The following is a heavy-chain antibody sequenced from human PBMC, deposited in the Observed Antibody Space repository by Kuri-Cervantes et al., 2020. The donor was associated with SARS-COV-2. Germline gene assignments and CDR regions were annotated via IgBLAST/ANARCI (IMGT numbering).Heavy chain of an antibody. CDR3: AKDSVSYYYGSGSFILDY. J-gene: IGHJ4*02. V-gene: IGHV3-9*03. Sequence: SLKISCAASGFTFDDYAMHWVRQAPGKGLEWVSGISWNSGSIGYADSVKGRFTISRGNAKNSLYLQMNSLRAEDMALYYCAKDSVSYYYGSGSFILDYWGQGTLVTVSS. CDR2: ISWNSGSI. CDR1: GFTFDDYA. D-gene: IGHD3-10*01.